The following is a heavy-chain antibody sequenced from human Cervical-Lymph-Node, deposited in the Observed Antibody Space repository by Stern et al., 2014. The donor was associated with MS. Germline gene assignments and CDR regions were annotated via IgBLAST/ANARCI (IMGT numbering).Heavy chain of an antibody. J-gene: IGHJ4*02. CDR2: IYYSGST. D-gene: IGHD2-15*01. CDR1: GGSIRSYY. CDR3: ARAVPYCSGGSCYLDY. V-gene: IGHV4-59*01. Sequence: QLQLQESGPGLVKPPETLSLTCTVSGGSIRSYYRSWIRQPPGKRLGRIGYIYYSGSTNYNPTLKSRVTISVDTSKNQFSLKLSSVTAADTAVYYGARAVPYCSGGSCYLDYWGQGTLVTVSS.